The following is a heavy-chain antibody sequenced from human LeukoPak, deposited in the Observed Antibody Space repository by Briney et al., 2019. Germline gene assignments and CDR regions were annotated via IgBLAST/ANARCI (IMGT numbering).Heavy chain of an antibody. CDR1: GYTFSSYG. CDR3: ARYCSSTSCYDAFDI. CDR2: MNPNSGNT. Sequence: ASVKVSCKASGYTFSSYGINWVRQATGQGLEWMGWMNPNSGNTGYAQKFQGRVTITRNTSISTAYMELSSLRSEDTAVYYCARYCSSTSCYDAFDIWGQGTMVTVSS. D-gene: IGHD2-2*01. J-gene: IGHJ3*02. V-gene: IGHV1-8*03.